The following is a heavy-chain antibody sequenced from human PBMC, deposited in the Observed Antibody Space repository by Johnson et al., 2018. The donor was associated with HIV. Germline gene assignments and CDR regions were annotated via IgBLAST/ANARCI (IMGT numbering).Heavy chain of an antibody. CDR3: AKDRDYYGSGLI. V-gene: IGHV3-30*04. J-gene: IGHJ3*02. D-gene: IGHD3-10*01. Sequence: QEQLVESGGGVVQPGRSLRLSCAASGFTFSSYAMHWVRQAPGQGLEWVAVISYDGGHGYYADSVKGRFTISRDNSKNTLYLQMNSLRAEDTAVYYCAKDRDYYGSGLIWGQGTMVTVSS. CDR2: ISYDGGHG. CDR1: GFTFSSYA.